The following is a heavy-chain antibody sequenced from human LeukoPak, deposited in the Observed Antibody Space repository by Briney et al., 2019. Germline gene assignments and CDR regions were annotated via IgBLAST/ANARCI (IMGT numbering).Heavy chain of an antibody. CDR3: ASLTYSGDAFDI. V-gene: IGHV3-11*01. CDR2: I. D-gene: IGHD6-13*01. CDR1: GFTFSDDY. J-gene: IGHJ3*02. Sequence: PGGSLRLSCAASGFTFSDDYMSWIRQAPGKGLEWVSYIDSVKGRFTISRDNAKNSLFLQMNSLRAEDTAVYYCASLTYSGDAFDIWGQGTMVTVSS.